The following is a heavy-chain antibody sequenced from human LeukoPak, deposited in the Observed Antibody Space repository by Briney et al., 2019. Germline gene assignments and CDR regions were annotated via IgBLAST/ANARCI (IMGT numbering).Heavy chain of an antibody. CDR1: GGSLSTYY. D-gene: IGHD6-19*01. CDR2: IHQSGST. Sequence: KPSETLSLTCSVSGGSLSTYYWTWTRQPPGKGLEWLGFIHQSGSTEYNPSLKSRVTMSLDTSRNQFSLKMSTVTAADTAVYYCSREQYTSGGSGWFGMDVWGQGTTVTVSS. J-gene: IGHJ6*02. CDR3: SREQYTSGGSGWFGMDV. V-gene: IGHV4-59*12.